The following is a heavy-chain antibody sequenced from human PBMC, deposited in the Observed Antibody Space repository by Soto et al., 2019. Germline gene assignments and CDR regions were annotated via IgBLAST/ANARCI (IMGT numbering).Heavy chain of an antibody. V-gene: IGHV3-23*01. CDR3: AKDPECRYYGGRYFDL. D-gene: IGHD4-17*01. J-gene: IGHJ2*01. CDR1: GFTFSSYA. CDR2: ISGSGGST. Sequence: EVQLLESGGGLVQPGGSLRLSCAASGFTFSSYAMSWVRQAPGKGLEWVSAISGSGGSTYYADSVKGRFTISRDNSKNTLYLQMNSLRAEDTAVYYCAKDPECRYYGGRYFDLWGRGTLVTVSS.